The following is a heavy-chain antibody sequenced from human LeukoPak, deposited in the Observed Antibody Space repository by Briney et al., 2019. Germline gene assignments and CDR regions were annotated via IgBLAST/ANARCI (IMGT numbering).Heavy chain of an antibody. Sequence: SETLSLTCTVSGGSISSYSWSWIRQPPGKGLEWIGYIYYSGSTNYNPSLKSRVTISVDTSKNQFSLKLSSVTAADTAVYYCARRSGSYSHDAFDIWGQGTMVTVSS. CDR3: ARRSGSYSHDAFDI. CDR1: GGSISSYS. J-gene: IGHJ3*02. V-gene: IGHV4-59*01. CDR2: IYYSGST. D-gene: IGHD1-26*01.